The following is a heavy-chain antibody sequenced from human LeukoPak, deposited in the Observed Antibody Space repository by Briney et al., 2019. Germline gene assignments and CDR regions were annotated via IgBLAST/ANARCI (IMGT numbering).Heavy chain of an antibody. Sequence: SETLSLTCTVSGVSISSSNSYWGWIRQPPGKGLEWIGSIFYTGNTYYNASLKSRVTISIDTSNNQISLRLISVTATDTAMYYCARQTGSGLFTLPGGQGTLVTVSS. CDR2: IFYTGNT. CDR3: ARQTGSGLFTLP. D-gene: IGHD3/OR15-3a*01. V-gene: IGHV4-39*01. CDR1: GVSISSSNSY. J-gene: IGHJ4*02.